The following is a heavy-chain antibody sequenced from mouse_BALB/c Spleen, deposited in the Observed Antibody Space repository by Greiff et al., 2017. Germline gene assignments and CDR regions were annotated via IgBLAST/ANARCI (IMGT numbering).Heavy chain of an antibody. CDR2: INSNGGST. CDR3: ARDRGIYYDYDTDAMDY. Sequence: EVKLMESGGGLVQPGGSLKLSCAASGFTFSSYGMSWVRQTPDKRLELVATINSNGGSTYYPDSVKGRFTISRDNAKNTLYLQMSSLKSEDTAMYYCARDRGIYYDYDTDAMDYWGQGTSVTVSS. V-gene: IGHV5-6-3*01. CDR1: GFTFSSYG. J-gene: IGHJ4*01. D-gene: IGHD2-4*01.